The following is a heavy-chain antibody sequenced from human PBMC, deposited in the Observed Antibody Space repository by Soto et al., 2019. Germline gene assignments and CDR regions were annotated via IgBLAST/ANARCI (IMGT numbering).Heavy chain of an antibody. CDR1: GFTFSNYP. CDR3: ARRV. Sequence: PGGSLRLSCATSGFTFSNYPMNWVRQAPGKGLERVSGISVGGDRTYYADSVKGRFTIFRDNSKNSVSLRMNSLRVEDTAVYYCARRVWGQGTLVTVSS. V-gene: IGHV3-23*01. CDR2: ISVGGDRT. J-gene: IGHJ4*02.